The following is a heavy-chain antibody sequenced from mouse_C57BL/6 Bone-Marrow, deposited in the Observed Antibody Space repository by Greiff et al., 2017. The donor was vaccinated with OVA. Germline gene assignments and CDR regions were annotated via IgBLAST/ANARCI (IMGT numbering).Heavy chain of an antibody. V-gene: IGHV1-55*01. J-gene: IGHJ4*01. Sequence: VQLQQSGAELVKPGASVKMSCKASGYTFTSYWITWVKQRPGQGLEWIGDIYPGSGSTNYNEKFKSKATLTVDTSSSTAYMQLSSLTSEDSAVYFCARFFITTVVDAMDYWGQGTSVTVSS. D-gene: IGHD1-1*01. CDR1: GYTFTSYW. CDR3: ARFFITTVVDAMDY. CDR2: IYPGSGST.